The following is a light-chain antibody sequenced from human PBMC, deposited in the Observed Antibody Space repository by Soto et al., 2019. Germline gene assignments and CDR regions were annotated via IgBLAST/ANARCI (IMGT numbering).Light chain of an antibody. Sequence: EVVMTQSPATLSVSLGDRATLSCRASQSVSSNLAWYQQKPGQAPRLLIYGASTRATGIPARFSGSGSGTEFTLTISSLQSEDFAVYSCQQYNNWPLTFGGGTKVEIQ. CDR2: GAS. J-gene: IGKJ4*01. V-gene: IGKV3-15*01. CDR1: QSVSSN. CDR3: QQYNNWPLT.